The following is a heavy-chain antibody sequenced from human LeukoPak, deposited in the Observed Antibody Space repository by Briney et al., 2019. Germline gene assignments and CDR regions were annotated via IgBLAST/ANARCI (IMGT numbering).Heavy chain of an antibody. CDR1: GFTSSTYW. CDR2: IKQDGSEK. J-gene: IGHJ6*04. CDR3: ARETTTMVRGVINDYYGMDV. D-gene: IGHD3-10*01. Sequence: GGSLRLSCAASGFTSSTYWMSWVRQAPGKGREWVANIKQDGSEKYYVDSVKGRFTISRDNAKNSLYLQMNSLRAEDTAVYYCARETTTMVRGVINDYYGMDVWGKGTTVTVSS. V-gene: IGHV3-7*03.